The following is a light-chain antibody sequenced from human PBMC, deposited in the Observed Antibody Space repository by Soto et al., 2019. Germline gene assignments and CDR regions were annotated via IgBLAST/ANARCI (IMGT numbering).Light chain of an antibody. CDR3: QQSYSTLIHT. V-gene: IGKV1-39*01. CDR2: GPS. Sequence: DLQMTQSPSSLSASVGDRVTITCRASQSISTFLDWYQQKPGKAPNLLIYGPSSLHSGGPSRFSCSGSGADFTLTISSLQTEDFATYYCQQSYSTLIHTFGQGTKLEIK. J-gene: IGKJ2*01. CDR1: QSISTF.